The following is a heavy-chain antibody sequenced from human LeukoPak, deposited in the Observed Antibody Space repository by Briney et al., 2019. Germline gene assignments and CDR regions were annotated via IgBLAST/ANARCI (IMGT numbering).Heavy chain of an antibody. CDR1: GYTFTGYY. CDR2: INPNSGGT. J-gene: IGHJ3*02. V-gene: IGHV1-2*02. Sequence: ASVKVSCKASGYTFTGYYMHWVRQAPGQGLEWMGWINPNSGGTNYAQKFQGRVTMTRDTSISTAYMELSRLRSDDTAVYYCARVSGYCSSTSRYSGAFDIWGQGTMVTVSS. CDR3: ARVSGYCSSTSRYSGAFDI. D-gene: IGHD2-2*02.